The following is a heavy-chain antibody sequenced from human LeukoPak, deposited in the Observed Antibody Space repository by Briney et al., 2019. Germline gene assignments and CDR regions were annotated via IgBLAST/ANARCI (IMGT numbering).Heavy chain of an antibody. CDR1: GFSFSSYG. CDR2: ISGSDGTT. Sequence: GGSLRLSCAASGFSFSSYGMSWVRQAPGKGLEWVSSISGSDGTTYYADSVKGRFTISRDNSKYTLSLQMNSLRTEDTAVYYCAKVDNWKYGHHDFWGQGTLVTVSS. J-gene: IGHJ4*02. D-gene: IGHD1-1*01. V-gene: IGHV3-23*01. CDR3: AKVDNWKYGHHDF.